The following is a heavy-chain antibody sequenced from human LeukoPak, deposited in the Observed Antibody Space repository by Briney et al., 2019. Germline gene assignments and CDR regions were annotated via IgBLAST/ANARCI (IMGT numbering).Heavy chain of an antibody. CDR3: ARVLSGSGSYFSFAYFDY. D-gene: IGHD1-26*01. V-gene: IGHV4-4*02. J-gene: IGHJ4*02. CDR1: GGSISSSNW. Sequence: SETLSLTCAVSGGSISSSNWWSWVRQPPGKGLEWIGEIYHSGSTNYNPSLKSRVTISVDTSKNQFSLKLSSVTAADTAVYYCARVLSGSGSYFSFAYFDYWGQGTLVTVSS. CDR2: IYHSGST.